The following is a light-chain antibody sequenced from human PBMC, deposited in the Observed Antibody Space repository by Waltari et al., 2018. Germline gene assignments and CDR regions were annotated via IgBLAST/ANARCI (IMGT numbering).Light chain of an antibody. CDR3: QQYDNPPIT. CDR2: DAS. CDR1: QDIYNY. J-gene: IGKJ5*01. Sequence: DIQMTQSPSSLSASVGDRVTITCQASQDIYNYLNWYQQKPGKAPKLLIYDASNLETGVPSRFSGSGSGTDFTFTISSLQTEDIVTYYCQQYDNPPITFGQGTRLEIK. V-gene: IGKV1-33*01.